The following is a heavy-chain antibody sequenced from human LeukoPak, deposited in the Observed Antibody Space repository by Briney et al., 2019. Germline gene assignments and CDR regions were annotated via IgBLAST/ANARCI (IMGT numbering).Heavy chain of an antibody. CDR1: GGSISSYY. CDR3: ARGASGYDILTGYQLDY. D-gene: IGHD3-9*01. CDR2: IYYSGST. J-gene: IGHJ4*02. Sequence: SETLSLTCTVSGGSISSYYWSWIRQPPGKGLEWIGYIYYSGSTNYNPSLKSRVTISVDTSKNQFSLKLSSVTTADTAVYYCARGASGYDILTGYQLDYWGQGTLVTVSS. V-gene: IGHV4-59*01.